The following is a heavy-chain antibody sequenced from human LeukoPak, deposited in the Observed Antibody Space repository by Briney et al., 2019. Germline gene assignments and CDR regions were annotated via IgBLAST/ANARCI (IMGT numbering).Heavy chain of an antibody. J-gene: IGHJ6*02. D-gene: IGHD6-13*01. Sequence: ASVKVSCKASGYTFTSYDINWVRQATGQGPEWMGWMNPNSANTGYAQKFQGRVTMTRNTSISTAYMELSSLRSEDTAVYYCARLASSSWPLYYYYGMDVWGQGTTVTVSS. CDR1: GYTFTSYD. CDR3: ARLASSSWPLYYYYGMDV. V-gene: IGHV1-8*01. CDR2: MNPNSANT.